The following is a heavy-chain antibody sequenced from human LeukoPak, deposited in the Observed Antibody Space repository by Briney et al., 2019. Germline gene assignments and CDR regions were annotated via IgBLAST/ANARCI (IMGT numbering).Heavy chain of an antibody. CDR1: GGSISSSNYY. V-gene: IGHV4-39*07. J-gene: IGHJ5*02. CDR3: ASGLNWFDP. CDR2: IFYSGNT. Sequence: PSETLSLTCTVSGGSISSSNYYWGWIRQPPGMGLEWIGSIFYSGNTYYNPSLNSRVTISVDTSKNQFSLKLSSVTAADTAVYYCASGLNWFDPWGQGTLVTVSS.